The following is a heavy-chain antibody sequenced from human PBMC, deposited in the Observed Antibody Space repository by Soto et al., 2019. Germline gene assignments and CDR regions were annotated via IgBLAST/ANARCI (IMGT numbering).Heavy chain of an antibody. CDR1: GYSISSGYY. V-gene: IGHV4-38-2*01. CDR2: IYHMGTT. Sequence: PSETLSLTCAVSGYSISSGYYWGWIRQPPGKGLAWIGSIYHMGTTHYNPSLQSRVTTSVDTSKNQFSLKLRSVTAADTAVYYCASVVGRTYYDFWSGYYYFDYWGQGTLVTLSS. CDR3: ASVVGRTYYDFWSGYYYFDY. J-gene: IGHJ4*02. D-gene: IGHD3-3*01.